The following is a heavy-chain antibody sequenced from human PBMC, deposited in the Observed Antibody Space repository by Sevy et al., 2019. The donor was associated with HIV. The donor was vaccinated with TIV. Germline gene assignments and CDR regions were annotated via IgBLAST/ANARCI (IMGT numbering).Heavy chain of an antibody. CDR1: GYTLTQLS. J-gene: IGHJ4*02. CDR2: FDPEDGET. D-gene: IGHD3-22*01. Sequence: ASVKVSCKVSGYTLTQLSMNWVRQAPGKGLEWMGSFDPEDGETIYAQKFQGRVTMTEDGSTDTAYMDLGSLRSEDTAVYYCATTKDYYESSGYPFDYWGQGTLVTVSS. V-gene: IGHV1-24*01. CDR3: ATTKDYYESSGYPFDY.